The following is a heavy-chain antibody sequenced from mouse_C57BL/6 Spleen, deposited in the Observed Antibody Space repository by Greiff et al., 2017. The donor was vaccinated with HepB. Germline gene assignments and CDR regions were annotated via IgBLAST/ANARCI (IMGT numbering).Heavy chain of an antibody. D-gene: IGHD4-1*02. V-gene: IGHV3-6*01. CDR1: GYSITSGYY. CDR2: ISYDGSN. Sequence: ESGPGLVKPSQSLSLTCSVTGYSITSGYYWNWIRQFPGNKLEWMGYISYDGSNNYNPSLKNRISITRDTSKNQFFLKLNSVTTEDTATYYCARDLANSGAYWGQGTLVTVSA. CDR3: ARDLANSGAY. J-gene: IGHJ3*01.